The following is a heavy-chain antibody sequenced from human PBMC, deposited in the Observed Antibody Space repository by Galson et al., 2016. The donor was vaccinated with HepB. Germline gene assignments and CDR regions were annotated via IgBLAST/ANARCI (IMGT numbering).Heavy chain of an antibody. V-gene: IGHV3-33*01. Sequence: LRLSCAASGFTFSHYGMHWVRQAPGKGLEWVAVIWYDGSNNYYADSVKGRFIISRDTSKNTLYLQMKSLRAEDTAVYYCAREIPHMVHGGLDYWGQGTLVTVSS. CDR3: AREIPHMVHGGLDY. CDR1: GFTFSHYG. J-gene: IGHJ4*02. D-gene: IGHD3-10*01. CDR2: IWYDGSNN.